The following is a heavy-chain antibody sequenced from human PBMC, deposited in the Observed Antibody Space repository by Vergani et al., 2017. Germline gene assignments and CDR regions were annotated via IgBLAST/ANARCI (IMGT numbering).Heavy chain of an antibody. CDR2: ISSSSSYI. V-gene: IGHV3-21*01. CDR1: GFTFSSYS. J-gene: IGHJ4*02. Sequence: EVQLLESGGGLVQPGGSLRLSCAASGFTFSSYSMNWVRQAPGKGLEWVSSISSSSSYIYYADSVKGRFTISRDNAKNLLYLQMNSLRAEDTAVYYCARDRQQQRFFDYWGQGTLVTVSS. D-gene: IGHD6-13*01. CDR3: ARDRQQQRFFDY.